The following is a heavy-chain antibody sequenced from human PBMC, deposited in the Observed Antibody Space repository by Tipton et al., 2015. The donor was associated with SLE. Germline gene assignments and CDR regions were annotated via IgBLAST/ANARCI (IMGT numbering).Heavy chain of an antibody. J-gene: IGHJ4*02. CDR1: GFTFSDYY. Sequence: SLRLSCAASGFTFSDYYMSWIRQAPGKGLEWVSYISSSGSTIYYADSVKGRFTISRDNAKNSLYLQMNSLRAEDTAVYYCAKDAGGDYYDSSGYSFFDYWGQGTLVTVSS. CDR3: AKDAGGDYYDSSGYSFFDY. D-gene: IGHD3-22*01. V-gene: IGHV3-11*01. CDR2: ISSSGSTI.